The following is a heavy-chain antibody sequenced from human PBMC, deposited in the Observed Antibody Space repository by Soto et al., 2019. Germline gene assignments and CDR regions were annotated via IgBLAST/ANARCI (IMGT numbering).Heavy chain of an antibody. CDR1: GGSLSNYF. D-gene: IGHD1-26*01. J-gene: IGHJ3*02. Sequence: QVQLQESGPGLVKPSETLSLTCSVSGGSLSNYFWSWIRQPPGKGLEWIGYIFYSGTTNYNPSLKSRVTISIDTSRNRFALKLNSVTAADTAVYYCARGRGGTYDAFDIWGQGTIVTVSS. V-gene: IGHV4-59*01. CDR2: IFYSGTT. CDR3: ARGRGGTYDAFDI.